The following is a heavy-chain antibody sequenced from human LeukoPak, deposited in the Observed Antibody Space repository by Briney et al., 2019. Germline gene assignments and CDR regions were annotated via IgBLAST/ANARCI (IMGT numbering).Heavy chain of an antibody. CDR1: GFTFDDYA. Sequence: GGSLRLSCAASGFTFDDYAMHWVRQAPGEGLEWVSGISWNSGSIGYADSVKGRFTISRDNAKNSLYLQMNSLRAEDTALYYCAKGWDIVVVPAAIQFDYWGQGTLVTVSS. CDR3: AKGWDIVVVPAAIQFDY. CDR2: ISWNSGSI. J-gene: IGHJ4*02. D-gene: IGHD2-2*02. V-gene: IGHV3-9*01.